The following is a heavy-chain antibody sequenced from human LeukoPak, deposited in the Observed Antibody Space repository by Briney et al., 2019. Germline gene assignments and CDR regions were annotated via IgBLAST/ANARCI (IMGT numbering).Heavy chain of an antibody. Sequence: SETLSLTCTVSGGSISSYYWSWIRQPAGKGLEWFGRIYSTGSTNYNPSLKSRVTMSVDTSKNQFSLRLRSVTAADTAVYYCARRWSGYEKAHFDYWGQGTLVTVSS. CDR3: ARRWSGYEKAHFDY. CDR2: IYSTGST. CDR1: GGSISSYY. D-gene: IGHD5-12*01. J-gene: IGHJ4*02. V-gene: IGHV4-4*07.